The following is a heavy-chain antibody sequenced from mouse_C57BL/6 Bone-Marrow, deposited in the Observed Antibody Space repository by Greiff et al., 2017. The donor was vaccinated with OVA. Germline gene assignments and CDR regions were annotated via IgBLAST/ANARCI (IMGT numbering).Heavy chain of an antibody. CDR2: INPNNGGT. CDR3: AREWRTFFFDY. D-gene: IGHD1-3*01. J-gene: IGHJ2*01. CDR1: GYTFTDYN. V-gene: IGHV1-22*01. Sequence: VQLQQSGPELVKPGASVKMSCKASGYTFTDYNMHWVKQSHGKSLEWIGYINPNNGGTSYNQKFKGKAILTVNKSSSTAYMELRSLTSEDSAVYYCAREWRTFFFDYWGQGTTLTVSS.